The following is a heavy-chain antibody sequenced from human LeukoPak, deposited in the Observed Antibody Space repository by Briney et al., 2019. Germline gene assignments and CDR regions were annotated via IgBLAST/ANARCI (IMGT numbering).Heavy chain of an antibody. J-gene: IGHJ4*02. D-gene: IGHD2-2*01. CDR2: ISSSGSTI. Sequence: GGSLRLSCAASGFTFTDYYMSWIRQALGKGLEWLSYISSSGSTIYYADSVKGRFTISRDNSKNTLYLQMNSLRAEDTAVYYCARPPLYCSSTSCYGLDYWGQGTLVTVSS. CDR3: ARPPLYCSSTSCYGLDY. V-gene: IGHV3-11*04. CDR1: GFTFTDYY.